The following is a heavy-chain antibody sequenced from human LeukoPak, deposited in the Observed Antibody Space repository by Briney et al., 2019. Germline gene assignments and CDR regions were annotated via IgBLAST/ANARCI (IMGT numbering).Heavy chain of an antibody. CDR3: ASLPGVADIDY. CDR1: GGTFSSYA. CDR2: IIPILGIA. Sequence: SVKASCKASGGTFSSYAISWVRQAPGQGLEWMGRIIPILGIANYAQKFQGRVTITADKSTSTAYMELSSLRSEDTAVYYCASLPGVADIDYWGQGTLVTVSS. V-gene: IGHV1-69*04. J-gene: IGHJ4*02. D-gene: IGHD6-19*01.